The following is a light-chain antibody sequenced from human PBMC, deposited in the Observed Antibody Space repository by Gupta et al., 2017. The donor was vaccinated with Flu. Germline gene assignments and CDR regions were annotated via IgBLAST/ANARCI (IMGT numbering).Light chain of an antibody. J-gene: IGKJ4*01. CDR1: QSVSSN. CDR2: GAS. Sequence: ATLSVSPGERATLSCRASQSVSSNLAWYKQKPGQAPRLLIYGASTRDTGIPARFSGSGYGTEFTLTISSRQSEDFAVYYCQQYKNWPPLTFGGGTKVEIK. CDR3: QQYKNWPPLT. V-gene: IGKV3-15*01.